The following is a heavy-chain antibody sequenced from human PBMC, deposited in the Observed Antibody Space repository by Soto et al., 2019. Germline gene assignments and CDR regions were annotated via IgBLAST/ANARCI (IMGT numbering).Heavy chain of an antibody. CDR2: IRSSSTYR. CDR1: GFIFSSYD. J-gene: IGHJ6*02. V-gene: IGHV3-21*01. D-gene: IGHD2-2*01. Sequence: EVQLVESGGGLVKPGGSLRLYCAASGFIFSSYDMNWVRQAPGKGLEWVSSIRSSSTYRYYADSVKGRFTISRDNAQNSLYLQMDSLRPEDTAVYYCAREGGYCTSTTCYDYGMDVWGQGTTVIVSS. CDR3: AREGGYCTSTTCYDYGMDV.